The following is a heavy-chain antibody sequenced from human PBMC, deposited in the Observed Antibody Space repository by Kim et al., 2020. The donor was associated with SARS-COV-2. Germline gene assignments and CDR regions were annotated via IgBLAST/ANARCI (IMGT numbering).Heavy chain of an antibody. J-gene: IGHJ6*02. CDR1: GYTLTELS. CDR3: VTSSRVPAPFYGMDV. V-gene: IGHV1-24*01. Sequence: ASVKVSCKVSGYTLTELSMHWVRQAPGKGLEWMGGFNPEDGEKNYAQKFQGRVTMTEDTSTDTAYMELRSLRSEDTAEYYCVTSSRVPAPFYGMDVWGQGTTVTVSS. D-gene: IGHD2-2*01. CDR2: FNPEDGEK.